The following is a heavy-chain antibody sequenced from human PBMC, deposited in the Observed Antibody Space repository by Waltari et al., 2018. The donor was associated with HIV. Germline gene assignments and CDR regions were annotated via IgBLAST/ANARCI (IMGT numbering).Heavy chain of an antibody. D-gene: IGHD6-13*01. CDR1: GYTFTSYY. CDR3: ARSAPYIVSAGWALETNWFDP. Sequence: QVQLVQSGAEVKKPGASVTVSCKASGYTFTSYYLHWVRQAPGQGLEWMGVMTPYGDRKNDAQKFQGGVTLTRDTPTSTGYMELSSLRSEDTALYYCARSAPYIVSAGWALETNWFDPWGQGTLVTVSS. CDR2: MTPYGDRK. V-gene: IGHV1-46*01. J-gene: IGHJ5*02.